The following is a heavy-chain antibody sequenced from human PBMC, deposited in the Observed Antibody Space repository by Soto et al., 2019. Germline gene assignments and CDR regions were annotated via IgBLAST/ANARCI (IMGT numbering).Heavy chain of an antibody. Sequence: QVQLVQYGAEVKQPGSSVKLSCKASGGTFSSYDISWVRQSPGQGLEWMGGLIPIFGTANYAQQFQGRVTITADESTSTAYREPGSLSSEDAALYFCAKKGRGGGAYFYHWDQGTLVTVSS. V-gene: IGHV1-69*12. D-gene: IGHD2-21*01. CDR2: LIPIFGTA. CDR1: GGTFSSYD. J-gene: IGHJ4*02. CDR3: AKKGRGGGAYFYH.